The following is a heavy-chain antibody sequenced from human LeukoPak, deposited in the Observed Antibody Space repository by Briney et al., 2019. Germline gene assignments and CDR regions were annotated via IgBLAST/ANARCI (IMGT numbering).Heavy chain of an antibody. CDR3: AKDPGSGYYTYYYYMDV. CDR2: IRYDGSNK. CDR1: EFTFNSYG. Sequence: TGGSLRLSCAASEFTFNSYGMHWVRQAPGKGLEWVAFIRYDGSNKNYADSVKGRFSISRDNSKSTLYLQMNSLRVEDTAVYYCAKDPGSGYYTYYYYMDVWGKGTTVTVSS. J-gene: IGHJ6*03. D-gene: IGHD3-3*01. V-gene: IGHV3-30*02.